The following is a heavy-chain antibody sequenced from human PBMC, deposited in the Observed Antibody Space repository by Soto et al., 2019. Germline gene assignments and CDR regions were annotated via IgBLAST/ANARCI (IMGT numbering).Heavy chain of an antibody. CDR2: TYYRSKWYN. J-gene: IGHJ6*02. V-gene: IGHV6-1*01. CDR3: AREVTIFGGPYYYYGMDV. CDR1: GDSVSSNSAA. D-gene: IGHD3-3*01. Sequence: SQTLSLTCVISGDSVSSNSAAWNWIRQSPSRGLEWLGRTYYRSKWYNDYAVSVKSRITINPDTSKNQFSLQLNSVTPEDTAVYYCAREVTIFGGPYYYYGMDVWGQGTTVTVSS.